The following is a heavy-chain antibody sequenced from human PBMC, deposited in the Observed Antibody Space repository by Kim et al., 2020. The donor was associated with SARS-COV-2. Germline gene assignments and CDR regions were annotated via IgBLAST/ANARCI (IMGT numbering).Heavy chain of an antibody. J-gene: IGHJ4*02. V-gene: IGHV3-23*01. Sequence: FYADAVKGRFTVSRDNSKNTLYLQMNSLRAEDTAIYYGAKGGDFDSWGQGTLVTVSS. CDR3: AKGGDFDS. D-gene: IGHD3-10*01.